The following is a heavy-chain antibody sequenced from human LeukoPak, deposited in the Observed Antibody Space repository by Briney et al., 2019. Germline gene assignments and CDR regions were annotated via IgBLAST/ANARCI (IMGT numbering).Heavy chain of an antibody. Sequence: GASVKVSCKASGYTFTGYYMHWVRQAPGQGLEWMGWINPNSGGTNYAQKFQGRVTMTGDTSISTAYMDLRRLRSDDTAVYYCARTPRYCSSTSCYNFDYWGQGTLVTVSS. CDR1: GYTFTGYY. D-gene: IGHD2-2*02. J-gene: IGHJ4*02. CDR2: INPNSGGT. V-gene: IGHV1-2*02. CDR3: ARTPRYCSSTSCYNFDY.